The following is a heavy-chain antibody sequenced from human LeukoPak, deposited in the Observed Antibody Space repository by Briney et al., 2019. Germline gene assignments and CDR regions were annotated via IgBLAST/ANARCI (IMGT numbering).Heavy chain of an antibody. D-gene: IGHD2-2*01. Sequence: GGSLRLSCAASGFTFSSYSMNWVRQAPGKGLEWVSSISSSSGYIYYADSVKGRFTISRDNAKNSLYLQMNSLRAEDTAVYYCARPQLGYCSSTSCYSPDYWGQGTLVTVSS. CDR1: GFTFSSYS. V-gene: IGHV3-21*01. CDR3: ARPQLGYCSSTSCYSPDY. J-gene: IGHJ4*02. CDR2: ISSSSGYI.